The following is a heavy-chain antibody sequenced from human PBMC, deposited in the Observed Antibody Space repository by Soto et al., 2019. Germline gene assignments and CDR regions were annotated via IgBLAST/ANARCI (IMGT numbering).Heavy chain of an antibody. J-gene: IGHJ4*02. CDR3: ASWSRDDFWSGYYWSRFY. CDR1: GYTFTSYY. CDR2: INPSGGST. Sequence: EASVKVSCKASGYTFTSYYMHWVRQAPGQGLEWMGIINPSGGSTSYAQKFQGRVTMTRDTSTSTVYMELSSLRSEDTAVYYCASWSRDDFWSGYYWSRFYWGQGTLVTVSS. V-gene: IGHV1-46*03. D-gene: IGHD3-3*01.